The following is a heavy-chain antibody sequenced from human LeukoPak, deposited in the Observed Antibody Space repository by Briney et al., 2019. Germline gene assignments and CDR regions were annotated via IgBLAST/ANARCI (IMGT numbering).Heavy chain of an antibody. D-gene: IGHD3-16*01. CDR2: ISSSSSYI. V-gene: IGHV3-21*01. Sequence: GGSLRPSCAASGFTFSSYSINWVRQAPGKGLEWVSSISSSSSYIYYADSVKGRFTISRDNAKNSLYLQMNSLRAEDTAVYYCARVFGLARLGAFDIWGQGTMVTVSS. J-gene: IGHJ3*02. CDR3: ARVFGLARLGAFDI. CDR1: GFTFSSYS.